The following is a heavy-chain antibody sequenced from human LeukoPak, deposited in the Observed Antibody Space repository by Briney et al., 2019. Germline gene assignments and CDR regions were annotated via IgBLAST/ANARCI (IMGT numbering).Heavy chain of an antibody. V-gene: IGHV3-7*03. J-gene: IGHJ4*02. CDR3: VRGPHIAATSY. CDR1: GFIFNNYR. CDR2: IKQDGSEK. Sequence: GGSLRLSCVASGFIFNNYRMTWVRQAPGKGLEWVANIKQDGSEKQYVDSVKGRFAISRDNAKKSLYLQINTLRAEDTAVYYCVRGPHIAATSYWGQGTLVTVSS. D-gene: IGHD6-25*01.